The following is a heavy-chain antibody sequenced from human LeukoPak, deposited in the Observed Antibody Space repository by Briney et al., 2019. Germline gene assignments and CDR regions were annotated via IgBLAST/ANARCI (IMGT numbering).Heavy chain of an antibody. CDR1: GFTVSSNF. CDR2: IYSGGYT. V-gene: IGHV3-53*01. Sequence: LSGGSLRLSCAASGFTVSSNFMSWVRQAPGKGLEWVSVIYSGGYTAYTDSVKGRFTISRDNSENTLYLQMNSLRADDTAVYYCVRASSTTAAGLFDYWGQGTLLTVSS. D-gene: IGHD6-13*01. J-gene: IGHJ4*02. CDR3: VRASSTTAAGLFDY.